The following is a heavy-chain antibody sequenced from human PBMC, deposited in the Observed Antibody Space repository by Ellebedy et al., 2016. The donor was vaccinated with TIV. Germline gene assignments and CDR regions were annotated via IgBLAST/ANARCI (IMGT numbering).Heavy chain of an antibody. V-gene: IGHV3-30*03. D-gene: IGHD4-17*01. CDR1: GFTFSSYS. CDR3: ARWPSGDAPLDY. J-gene: IGHJ4*02. CDR2: ISYDGSNK. Sequence: GGSLRLSCAASGFTFSSYSMNWVRQAPGKGLEWVAVISYDGSNKYYADSVKGRFTISRDNSKNTLYLQMNSLRAEDTAVYYCARWPSGDAPLDYWGQGTLVTVSS.